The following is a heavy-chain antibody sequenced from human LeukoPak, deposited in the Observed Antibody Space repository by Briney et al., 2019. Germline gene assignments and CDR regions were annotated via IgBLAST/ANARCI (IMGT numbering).Heavy chain of an antibody. J-gene: IGHJ5*02. D-gene: IGHD1-14*01. CDR2: INPNSGGT. CDR3: ARGINNWFDP. Sequence: EASVKVSCKASGYTFTGYYMHWVRQAPGQGLEWMGWINPNSGGTNYAQKFQGWVTTTRDTSISTAYMELSRLRSDDTAVYYCARGINNWFDPWGQGTLVTVSS. V-gene: IGHV1-2*04. CDR1: GYTFTGYY.